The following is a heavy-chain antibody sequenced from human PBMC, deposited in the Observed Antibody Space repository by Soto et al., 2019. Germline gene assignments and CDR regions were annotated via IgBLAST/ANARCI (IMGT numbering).Heavy chain of an antibody. D-gene: IGHD3-10*01. Sequence: HPGGSLRLSCAASGFTVTSYYMSWVRQAPGKGLEWVSLIHTGGNTNYADSVKGRFTISRDNSKNTLYLQMNSLRAEDTAVYYCARDYYYGSENYYRADYYHYGMDVWGQGTTVTVSS. V-gene: IGHV3-53*01. CDR2: IHTGGNT. CDR1: GFTVTSYY. CDR3: ARDYYYGSENYYRADYYHYGMDV. J-gene: IGHJ6*02.